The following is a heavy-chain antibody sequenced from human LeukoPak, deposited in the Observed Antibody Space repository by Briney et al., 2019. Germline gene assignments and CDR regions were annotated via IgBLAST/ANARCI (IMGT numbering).Heavy chain of an antibody. V-gene: IGHV1-69*13. D-gene: IGHD5-12*01. CDR3: ASYQYSGHVDGAFGY. Sequence: ASVNVSCTASGGTFSSYAISWVRQAPGQGLEWMGGIIPIFGTANYAQKFQGRVTITADASTSTAYMELSSLRSEATVVYYCASYQYSGHVDGAFGYWGRGTRVTVSS. CDR1: GGTFSSYA. J-gene: IGHJ4*02. CDR2: IIPIFGTA.